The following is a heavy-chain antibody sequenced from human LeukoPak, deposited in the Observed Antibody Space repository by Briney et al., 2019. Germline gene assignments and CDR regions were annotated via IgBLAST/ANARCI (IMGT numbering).Heavy chain of an antibody. CDR1: GFVFRSYA. D-gene: IGHD6-19*01. J-gene: IGHJ4*02. V-gene: IGHV3-49*04. CDR2: IRSKAYGGTT. CDR3: TSSGWYRVVDY. Sequence: GGSLRLSCAASGFVFRSYAMTWVRQAPGKGLEWVGFIRSKAYGGTTEYAASVKGRFTISRDDSKSIAYLQMNSPKTEDTAVYYCTSSGWYRVVDYWGQGTLVTVSS.